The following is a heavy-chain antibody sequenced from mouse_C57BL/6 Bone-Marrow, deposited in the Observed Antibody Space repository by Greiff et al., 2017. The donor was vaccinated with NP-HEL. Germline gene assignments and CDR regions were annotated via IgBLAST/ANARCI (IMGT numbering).Heavy chain of an antibody. J-gene: IGHJ1*03. CDR1: GFSLTSYG. CDR2: IWSGGST. V-gene: IGHV2-2*01. Sequence: VQLQQSGPGLVQPSQSLSITCTVSGFSLTSYGVHWVRQSPGKGLEWLGVIWSGGSTDYNAAFISRLSISKDNSKSQVFFKMNSLQADDTAIYYCARPRSPWYFDVWGTGTTVTVSS. CDR3: ARPRSPWYFDV.